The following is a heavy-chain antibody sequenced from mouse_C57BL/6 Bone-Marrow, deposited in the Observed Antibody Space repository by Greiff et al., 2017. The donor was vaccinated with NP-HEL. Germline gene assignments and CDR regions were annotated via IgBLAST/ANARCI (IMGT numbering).Heavy chain of an antibody. CDR3: VRQGGWSHFDY. D-gene: IGHD2-3*01. V-gene: IGHV10-1*01. Sequence: EVMLVESGGGLVQPKGSLKLSCAASGFSFNTYAMNWVRQAPGKGLEWVARIRSKSNNYATYYADSVKDRFTISRDDSESMLYLQMNNLKTEDTAMYYCVRQGGWSHFDYWGQGTTLTVSS. CDR1: GFSFNTYA. J-gene: IGHJ2*01. CDR2: IRSKSNNYAT.